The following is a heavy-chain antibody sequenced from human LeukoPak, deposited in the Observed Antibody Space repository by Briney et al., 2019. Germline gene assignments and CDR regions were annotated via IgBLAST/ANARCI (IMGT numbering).Heavy chain of an antibody. V-gene: IGHV4-34*01. D-gene: IGHD3-22*01. CDR1: GGSFSGYY. J-gene: IGHJ3*02. Sequence: SETLSLTCAVYGGSFSGYYWSWIRQPPGKGLEWIGEINHSGSTNYNPSLKSRVTISVDTSKNQFSLKLSSVTAADTAVYYCARDAWRGYYYDSSGYSPAFDIWGQGTMVTVSS. CDR3: ARDAWRGYYYDSSGYSPAFDI. CDR2: INHSGST.